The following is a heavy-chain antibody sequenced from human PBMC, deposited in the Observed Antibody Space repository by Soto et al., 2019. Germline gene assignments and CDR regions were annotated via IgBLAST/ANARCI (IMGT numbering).Heavy chain of an antibody. Sequence: QVQLVESGGGVVQPGRSLRLSCAASGFTFSSYGMHWVRQAPGKGLEWVAVISYDGSNKYYADSVKGRFTISRDNSKNTLYLQMNSLRAEDTAVYYCASGGTYCGGDCLDYRGQGTLVTVSS. V-gene: IGHV3-30*03. CDR3: ASGGTYCGGDCLDY. CDR2: ISYDGSNK. CDR1: GFTFSSYG. D-gene: IGHD2-21*02. J-gene: IGHJ4*02.